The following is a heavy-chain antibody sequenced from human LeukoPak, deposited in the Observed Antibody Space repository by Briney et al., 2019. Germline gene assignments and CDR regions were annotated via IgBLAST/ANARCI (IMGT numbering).Heavy chain of an antibody. V-gene: IGHV1-69*04. CDR3: ARMVVAAGYYYYGMDV. CDR2: IIPIFGIA. D-gene: IGHD2-15*01. Sequence: AASVKVSCKASGGTFSSYAISWVRRAPGQGLEWMGRIIPIFGIANYAQKFQGRVTITADKSTSTAYMELSSLRSEDTAVYYCARMVVAAGYYYYGMDVWGQGTTVTVSS. J-gene: IGHJ6*02. CDR1: GGTFSSYA.